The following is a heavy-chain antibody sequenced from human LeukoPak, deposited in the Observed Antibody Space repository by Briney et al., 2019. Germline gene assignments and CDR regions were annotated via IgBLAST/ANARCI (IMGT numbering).Heavy chain of an antibody. V-gene: IGHV4-61*01. CDR2: IYYSGST. Sequence: SETLSLTCTVSGGSISSSSYYWSWIRQPPGKGLEWIGYIYYSGSTNYNPSLKSRVTISLDTSKNQFSLKLSSVTAADTAVYYCARGLWFGELGAFDIWGQGTMVTVSS. J-gene: IGHJ3*02. CDR3: ARGLWFGELGAFDI. CDR1: GGSISSSSYY. D-gene: IGHD3-10*01.